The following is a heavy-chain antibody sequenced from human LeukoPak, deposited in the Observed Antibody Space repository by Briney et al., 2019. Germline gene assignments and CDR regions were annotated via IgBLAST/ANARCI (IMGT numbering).Heavy chain of an antibody. Sequence: SETLSLTCSVSGGSINSGNYYWGWIRQPPGKGLEWIGTIYYSGSTNYNPSLKSRVTISVDTSKNQFSLKLSSVTAADTAVYYCARVIRMGFGYYYYYMDVWGKGTTVTVSS. V-gene: IGHV4-39*07. J-gene: IGHJ6*03. D-gene: IGHD3-16*01. CDR2: IYYSGST. CDR1: GGSINSGNYY. CDR3: ARVIRMGFGYYYYYMDV.